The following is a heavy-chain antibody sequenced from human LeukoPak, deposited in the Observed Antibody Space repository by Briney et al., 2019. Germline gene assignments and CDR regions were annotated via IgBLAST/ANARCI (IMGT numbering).Heavy chain of an antibody. Sequence: PGGSLRLSCAASGFTFSSYAMHWVRQAPGKGLEWVAVISYDGSNKYYADSVQGRFTISRDNSKNTLYLQMNSLRAEDTAVYYCARDIRFGSYYFDYWGQGTLVTVSS. CDR3: ARDIRFGSYYFDY. V-gene: IGHV3-30-3*01. D-gene: IGHD3-10*01. CDR1: GFTFSSYA. CDR2: ISYDGSNK. J-gene: IGHJ4*02.